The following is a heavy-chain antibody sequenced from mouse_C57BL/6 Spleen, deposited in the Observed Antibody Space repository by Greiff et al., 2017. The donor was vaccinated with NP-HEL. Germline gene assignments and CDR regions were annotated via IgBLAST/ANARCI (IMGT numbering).Heavy chain of an antibody. CDR2: IYPGSGST. D-gene: IGHD1-1*01. V-gene: IGHV1-55*01. Sequence: QVQLQQPGAELVKPGASVKMSCKASGYTFTSYWITWVKQRPGQGLEWIGDIYPGSGSTNYNEKFKSKSTLTVDTSSSTAYMQLSSLTSEDSAVYYCARVNYYRSSPYYAMDYWGHGTSVTVSS. CDR1: GYTFTSYW. J-gene: IGHJ4*01. CDR3: ARVNYYRSSPYYAMDY.